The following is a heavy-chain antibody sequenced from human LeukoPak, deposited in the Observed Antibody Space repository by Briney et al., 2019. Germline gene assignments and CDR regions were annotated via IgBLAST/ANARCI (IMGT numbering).Heavy chain of an antibody. CDR1: GFTFSNAW. CDR2: IKSKTDGGTT. D-gene: IGHD2-15*01. V-gene: IGHV3-15*01. J-gene: IGHJ3*02. Sequence: GGSLRLSCAASGFTFSNAWMSWVRQAPGKGLEWVGRIKSKTDGGTTDYAAPVKGRFTISRDDSKNTLYLQMNSLKTEDTAVYYYTTRCSGGSCYSEDAFDIWGQGTMVTVSS. CDR3: TTRCSGGSCYSEDAFDI.